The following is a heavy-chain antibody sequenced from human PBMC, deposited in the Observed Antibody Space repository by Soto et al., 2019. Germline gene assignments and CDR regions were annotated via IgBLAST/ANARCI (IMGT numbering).Heavy chain of an antibody. Sequence: QVQLQKSGPGLVKPSQTLSLTCTVSGGSISSGGYYWSWIRQHPEKGQEWIGYIYYSGSTYYNPSLKSRVTISVDTSKNHFSLKLSSVTASDTAEYYCARDCGGDCHNGMDVWGQGTTLTVSS. J-gene: IGHJ6*02. CDR1: GGSISSGGYY. V-gene: IGHV4-31*03. D-gene: IGHD2-21*02. CDR3: ARDCGGDCHNGMDV. CDR2: IYYSGST.